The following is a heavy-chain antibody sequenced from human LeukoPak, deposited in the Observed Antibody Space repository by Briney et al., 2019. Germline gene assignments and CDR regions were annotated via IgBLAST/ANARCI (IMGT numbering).Heavy chain of an antibody. V-gene: IGHV3-66*02. Sequence: GGSLRLSCAASGFTVSSNYMSWVRQAPGKGLEWVSVIYSGGSTYYADSVKGRFTISRDNSKNTLYLQMNSLRAEDTAVYYCASSRITIFGVVTPFDYWGQGTLVTVSS. J-gene: IGHJ4*02. CDR2: IYSGGST. D-gene: IGHD3-3*01. CDR3: ASSRITIFGVVTPFDY. CDR1: GFTVSSNY.